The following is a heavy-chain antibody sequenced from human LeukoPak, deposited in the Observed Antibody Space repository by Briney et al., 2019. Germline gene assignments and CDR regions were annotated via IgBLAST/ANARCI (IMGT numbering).Heavy chain of an antibody. CDR3: VVFPYYDFWSGSINWFDP. D-gene: IGHD3-3*01. J-gene: IGHJ5*02. V-gene: IGHV1-2*06. CDR1: VDTFTGYY. CDR2: INPNSGGT. Sequence: ASVKVSCKASVDTFTGYYMHWVRQAPGQGLEWMGRINPNSGGTNYAQKFQGRVTMTRDTSISTAYMELSRLRSDDTAVYYCVVFPYYDFWSGSINWFDPWGQGTLVTVSS.